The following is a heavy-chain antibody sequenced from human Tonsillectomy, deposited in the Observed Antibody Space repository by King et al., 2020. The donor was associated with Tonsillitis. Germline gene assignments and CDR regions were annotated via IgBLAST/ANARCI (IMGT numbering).Heavy chain of an antibody. CDR3: ARAAWYYDSSGYLHVDAFDI. D-gene: IGHD3-22*01. Sequence: VQLVESGGDLIQPGGSLRLSCAASGFTFSSYVMNWVRQAPGKGLEWGSYISDSGVTIYYADSVQGRLTISRDTAKNSLYLQMNSLRAEDTAVYYCARAAWYYDSSGYLHVDAFDIWGQGTMVTVSS. CDR1: GFTFSSYV. CDR2: ISDSGVTI. J-gene: IGHJ3*02. V-gene: IGHV3-48*03.